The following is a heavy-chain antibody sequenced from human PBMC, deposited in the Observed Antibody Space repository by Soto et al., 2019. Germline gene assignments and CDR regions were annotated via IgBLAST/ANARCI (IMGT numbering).Heavy chain of an antibody. CDR2: VYYSGST. CDR1: GVSISGSRYY. CDR3: ARGGIPPSGYGIAYAMDV. D-gene: IGHD1-26*01. J-gene: IGHJ6*02. V-gene: IGHV4-39*01. Sequence: QLQLQESGPGLVRPSETLSLTCTVSGVSISGSRYYWGWIRQPPGRGLEWIGNVYYSGSTYYTPSLRSRVTLYVDTSKNQFSLNLNSVTAADKAVYYCARGGIPPSGYGIAYAMDVWGQGTTVTVSS.